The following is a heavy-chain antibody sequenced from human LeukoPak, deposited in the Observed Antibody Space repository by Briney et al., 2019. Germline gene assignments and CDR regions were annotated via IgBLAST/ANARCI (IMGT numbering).Heavy chain of an antibody. CDR1: GFTFCSYW. CDR3: ASPIYSSSWYAFNI. V-gene: IGHV3-7*01. J-gene: IGHJ3*02. D-gene: IGHD6-13*01. Sequence: GRSLRLSCAASGFTFCSYWISWVRQAPGKGLECVANINQDGGKVYYVDSVKGRFTISSDRAKKSLFLQMNSLRAEDTSVYCCASPIYSSSWYAFNIWGQGTMVTVSS. CDR2: INQDGGKV.